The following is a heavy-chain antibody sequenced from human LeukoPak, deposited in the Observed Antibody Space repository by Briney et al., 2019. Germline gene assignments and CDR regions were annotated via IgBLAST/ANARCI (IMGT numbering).Heavy chain of an antibody. CDR3: AKDAEESTYYYYGMDV. Sequence: GGSLRLSCAASGFTFSSYGMHWVRQAPGKGLEWVAVISYDGSNKYYADSVKGRFTISRDNSKNTLYLQMNSLRAEDTAVYYCAKDAEESTYYYYGMDVWGQGTTVTVSS. J-gene: IGHJ6*02. V-gene: IGHV3-30*18. CDR1: GFTFSSYG. D-gene: IGHD2-2*01. CDR2: ISYDGSNK.